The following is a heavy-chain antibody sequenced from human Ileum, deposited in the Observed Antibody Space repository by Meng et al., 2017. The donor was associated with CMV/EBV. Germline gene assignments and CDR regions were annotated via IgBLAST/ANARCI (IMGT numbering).Heavy chain of an antibody. V-gene: IGHV3-48*02. J-gene: IGHJ4*02. D-gene: IGHD2-2*01. Sequence: GESLKISCAASGLIPRTFGMNWVRQAPGKGLQWVSYISTTSDLKLYADSVMGRFTISRDNAKNSLYLQMNSLTNEDTAVYFCVGDCTAASCLGYWGQGTPVTVSS. CDR2: ISTTSDLK. CDR3: VGDCTAASCLGY. CDR1: GLIPRTFG.